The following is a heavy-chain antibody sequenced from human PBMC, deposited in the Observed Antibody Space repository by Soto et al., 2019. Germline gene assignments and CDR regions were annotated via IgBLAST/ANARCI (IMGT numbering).Heavy chain of an antibody. J-gene: IGHJ3*02. D-gene: IGHD6-19*01. CDR2: IYYSGST. CDR1: GGSISSGGYS. Sequence: SETLSLTCAVSGGSISSGGYSWSWIRQPPGKGLEWIGYIYYSGSTNYNPSLKSRVTISVDTSKNQFSLKLSSVTAADTAVYYCASSGYSSGWYVGDAFDIWGQGTMVTVSS. CDR3: ASSGYSSGWYVGDAFDI. V-gene: IGHV4-61*08.